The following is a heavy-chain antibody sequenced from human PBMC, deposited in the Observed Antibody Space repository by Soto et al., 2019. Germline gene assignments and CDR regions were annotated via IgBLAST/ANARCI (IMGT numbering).Heavy chain of an antibody. J-gene: IGHJ6*03. V-gene: IGHV4-34*01. CDR3: ARGGRYCSSTSCYPPYYYYYMDV. CDR1: GGSFSGYY. CDR2: INHSGST. Sequence: PSETLSLTCAVYGGSFSGYYCSWIRQPPGKGLEWIGEINHSGSTNYNPSLKSRVTISVDTSKNQFSLKLSSVTAADTAVYYCARGGRYCSSTSCYPPYYYYYMDVWGKGTTVTVSS. D-gene: IGHD2-2*01.